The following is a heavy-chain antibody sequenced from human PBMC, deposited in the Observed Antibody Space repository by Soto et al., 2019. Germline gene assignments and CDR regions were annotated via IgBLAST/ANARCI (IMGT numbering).Heavy chain of an antibody. D-gene: IGHD1-26*01. Sequence: GGSLRLSCAASGFTFSSYSMNWVRQAPGKGLEWVSYISSSSSTIYYADSVKGRFTISRDNAKNSLYLQMNSLRDEDTAVYYCARERCELLSRGAFDIWGQGTMVTVSS. J-gene: IGHJ3*02. CDR2: ISSSSSTI. CDR3: ARERCELLSRGAFDI. CDR1: GFTFSSYS. V-gene: IGHV3-48*02.